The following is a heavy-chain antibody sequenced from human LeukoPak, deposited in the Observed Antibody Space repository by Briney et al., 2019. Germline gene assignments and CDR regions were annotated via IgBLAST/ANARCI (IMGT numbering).Heavy chain of an antibody. CDR2: ISWDGGST. CDR1: GFTFDDYA. Sequence: PGGSLRLSCAASGFTFDDYAMHWVRQAPGKGLEWVSLISWDGGSTYYADSVKGRFTISRDNSKNSLYLQMNSLRAEDTALYYCAKVSSSGYYYDYWGQGTLVTVSS. V-gene: IGHV3-43D*03. J-gene: IGHJ4*02. D-gene: IGHD3-22*01. CDR3: AKVSSSGYYYDY.